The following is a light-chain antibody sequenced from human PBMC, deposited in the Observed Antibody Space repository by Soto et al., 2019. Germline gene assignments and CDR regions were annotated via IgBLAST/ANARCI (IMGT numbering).Light chain of an antibody. CDR2: RAS. CDR1: QSISSN. V-gene: IGKV3-15*01. CDR3: QQYNNWPRIS. J-gene: IGKJ5*01. Sequence: DIVMTQSPATLSVCPGERATLSCRASQSISSNLAWYQQKPGQAPRLLMFRASTRATGIPARFSGSGSGTEFTLTISSLESEDFAVYYCQQYNNWPRISFGQGTRLEIK.